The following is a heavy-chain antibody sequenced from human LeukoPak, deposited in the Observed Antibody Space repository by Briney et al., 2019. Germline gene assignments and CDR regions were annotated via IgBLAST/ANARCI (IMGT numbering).Heavy chain of an antibody. CDR3: ARARSSGWYGTAPFDY. D-gene: IGHD6-19*01. J-gene: IGHJ4*02. CDR2: IYPGDSDT. CDR1: GYSFTSYW. Sequence: HGESLKISCKGSGYSFTSYWIGWVRQMPGKGLEWMGMIYPGDSDTRYSPSFQGQVTISADKSISTAYLQWSSLKASDTAMYYCARARSSGWYGTAPFDYWGQATLVTVSS. V-gene: IGHV5-51*01.